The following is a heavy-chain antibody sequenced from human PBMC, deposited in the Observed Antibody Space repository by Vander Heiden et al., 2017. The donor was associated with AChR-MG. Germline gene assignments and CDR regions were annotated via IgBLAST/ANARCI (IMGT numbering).Heavy chain of an antibody. D-gene: IGHD3-3*01. CDR3: ARDLSSWSGYYSGEAGMDV. CDR2: ISSSSSYI. CDR1: GFTFSRYS. Sequence: EVQLVESGGGLVKPGGSLRLSCAASGFTFSRYSINWVRQAPGKGLEWVSSISSSSSYIYYADSVKGRFTISRDNAKNSLYLQMNSLRAEDTAVYYCARDLSSWSGYYSGEAGMDVWGQGTTVTVSS. J-gene: IGHJ6*02. V-gene: IGHV3-21*01.